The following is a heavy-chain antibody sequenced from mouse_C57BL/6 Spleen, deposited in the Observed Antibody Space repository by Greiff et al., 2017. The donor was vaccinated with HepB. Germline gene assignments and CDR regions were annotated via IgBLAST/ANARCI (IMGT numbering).Heavy chain of an antibody. D-gene: IGHD1-1*01. CDR3: ARGEITTGYFDY. J-gene: IGHJ2*01. CDR1: GYAFSSSW. Sequence: QVQLQQSGPELVKPGASVKISCKASGYAFSSSWMNWVKQRPGKGLEWIGRIYPGDGDTNYNGKFKGKATLTADKSSSTAYMQLSSLTSEDSAVYFCARGEITTGYFDYWGQGTTLTVSS. CDR2: IYPGDGDT. V-gene: IGHV1-82*01.